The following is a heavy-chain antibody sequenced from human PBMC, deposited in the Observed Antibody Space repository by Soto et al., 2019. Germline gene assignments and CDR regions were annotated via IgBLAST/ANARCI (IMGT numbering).Heavy chain of an antibody. D-gene: IGHD5-12*01. CDR2: ISAYNGNT. CDR1: GYTFTSYG. CDR3: ARVKSVDIVATIPNFDY. V-gene: IGHV1-18*01. Sequence: ASVKVSCKASGYTFTSYGISWVRQAPGQGLEWMGWISAYNGNTNYAQKLQGRVTMTTDTSTSTAYMELRSLRSDDTAVYYCARVKSVDIVATIPNFDYWGQGTLVTVSS. J-gene: IGHJ4*02.